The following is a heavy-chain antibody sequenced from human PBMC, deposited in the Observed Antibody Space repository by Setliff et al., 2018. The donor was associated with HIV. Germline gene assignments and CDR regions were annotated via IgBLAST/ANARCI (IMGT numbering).Heavy chain of an antibody. CDR3: ARQTYYYDNSGHNWFDP. CDR2: INHSGST. Sequence: SETLSLTCAVYGGSFSGYDWSWIRQPPGKGLEWIGEINHSGSTNYNPSLKSRVTISVDTSKNQFSLKLSSVTAADTAVYFCARQTYYYDNSGHNWFDPWGQGTLVTV. J-gene: IGHJ5*02. CDR1: GGSFSGYD. D-gene: IGHD3-22*01. V-gene: IGHV4-34*01.